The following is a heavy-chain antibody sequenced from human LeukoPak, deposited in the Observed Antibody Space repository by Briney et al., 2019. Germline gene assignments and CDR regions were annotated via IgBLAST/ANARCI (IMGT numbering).Heavy chain of an antibody. CDR2: FDPEDGET. Sequence: ASVKVSCKVSGYTLTELSMHWVRQAPGKGLEWRGGFDPEDGETIYAQKFQGRVTMTEDTSTDTAYMELSSLRSEDTAVYYCATTKNRDIVVVPNNWFDPWGQGTLVTVSS. J-gene: IGHJ5*02. V-gene: IGHV1-24*01. CDR1: GYTLTELS. D-gene: IGHD2-2*01. CDR3: ATTKNRDIVVVPNNWFDP.